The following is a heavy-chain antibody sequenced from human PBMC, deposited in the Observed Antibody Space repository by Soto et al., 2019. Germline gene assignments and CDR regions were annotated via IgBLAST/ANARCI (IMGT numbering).Heavy chain of an antibody. J-gene: IGHJ4*02. V-gene: IGHV1-18*01. CDR3: ARDPRYCSSTSCYFTRNFDY. CDR1: GYTFTSYG. Sequence: QVQLVQSGAEVKKPGASVKVSCKASGYTFTSYGISWVRQAPGQGLEWMGWISAYNGNTNYAQKLQGRVTMTTDTSTSTAYMELRSLRSDDTAVYYCARDPRYCSSTSCYFTRNFDYWGQGTLVTVSS. D-gene: IGHD2-2*01. CDR2: ISAYNGNT.